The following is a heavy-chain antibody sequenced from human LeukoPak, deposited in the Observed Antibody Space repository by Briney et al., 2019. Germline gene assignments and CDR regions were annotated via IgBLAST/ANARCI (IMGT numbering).Heavy chain of an antibody. CDR3: ARTAFPSSPSLDP. V-gene: IGHV1-2*02. D-gene: IGHD6-6*01. Sequence: ASVKVSCKASDYTFNGHYIHWARQPPGQGLELMGWIYPNSGGTNYAQNFQGRVTMTRDTSISTAYMELSRLRSDDTAIYYCARTAFPSSPSLDPWGQGTLVIVSS. CDR1: DYTFNGHY. CDR2: IYPNSGGT. J-gene: IGHJ5*02.